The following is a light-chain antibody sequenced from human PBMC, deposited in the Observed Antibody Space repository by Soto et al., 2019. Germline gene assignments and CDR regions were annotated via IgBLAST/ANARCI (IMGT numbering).Light chain of an antibody. Sequence: DLPMTQSPSSLSASVGDRVTITCQASQDISNYLNWYQQKQGKAPELLIYDTSNLQTGVPSRFSGSGSGTDFTFTISSLQPEDIATYYCQQYADLPYTFGQGTKLEI. V-gene: IGKV1-33*01. CDR3: QQYADLPYT. CDR2: DTS. CDR1: QDISNY. J-gene: IGKJ2*01.